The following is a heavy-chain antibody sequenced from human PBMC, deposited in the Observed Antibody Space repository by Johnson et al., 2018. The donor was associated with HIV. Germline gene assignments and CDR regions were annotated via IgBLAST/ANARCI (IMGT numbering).Heavy chain of an antibody. CDR2: IKEDGSEE. J-gene: IGHJ3*02. CDR3: VRGLRMNYYDSSGQHAFDI. D-gene: IGHD3-22*01. Sequence: VQLVESGGGSVQPGGFLRLSCAASGFSFSNYWMSWVRQAPGKGLEWVANIKEDGSEEYYADSVKGRFTISRDNAKKSLYLQMNSLRAEDTALYYCVRGLRMNYYDSSGQHAFDIWGQGTMVTVSS. CDR1: GFSFSNYW. V-gene: IGHV3-7*05.